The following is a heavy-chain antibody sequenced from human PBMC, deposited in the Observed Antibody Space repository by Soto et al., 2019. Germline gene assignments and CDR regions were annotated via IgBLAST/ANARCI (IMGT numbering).Heavy chain of an antibody. Sequence: EVQVLESGGGLEQPGGSLRLSCVASGIIFRNYAMIWVRQAPGVGLEWVSAITGGGDITYYADSVKGRFTISRDNYKSTLYLHMNNLRADYTAIYYCARDPNGDYVGAFDFWGQGIKVTVS. CDR3: ARDPNGDYVGAFDF. J-gene: IGHJ3*01. V-gene: IGHV3-23*01. CDR2: ITGGGDIT. D-gene: IGHD4-17*01. CDR1: GIIFRNYA.